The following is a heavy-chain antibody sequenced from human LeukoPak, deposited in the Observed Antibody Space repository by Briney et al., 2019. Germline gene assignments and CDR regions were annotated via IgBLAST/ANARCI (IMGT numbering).Heavy chain of an antibody. J-gene: IGHJ4*02. CDR1: GGYIGTYG. CDR2: INAGGKT. CDR3: ASGPWELDY. D-gene: IGHD1-26*01. Sequence: SETLSLTCTVSGGYIGTYGWAWIRQPPGKGLEWIGYINAGGKTYYSPSLKSRVTFSGDASKKQLSLILNSVTDADTAIYYCASGPWELDYWGQGTLVTVSS. V-gene: IGHV4-4*08.